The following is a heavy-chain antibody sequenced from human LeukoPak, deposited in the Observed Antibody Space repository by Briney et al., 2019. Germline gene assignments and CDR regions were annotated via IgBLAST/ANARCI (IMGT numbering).Heavy chain of an antibody. CDR1: GGSISSYY. CDR2: VYYSGST. Sequence: SETLSLTCTVSGGSISSYYWSWIRQPPGKGLEWIGCVYYSGSTSYSPSLKSRVTISVDTSKNQFSLRLSSVTAADTAVYYCARQYDFWSGLFDYWGQGTLVTVSS. J-gene: IGHJ4*02. CDR3: ARQYDFWSGLFDY. D-gene: IGHD3-3*01. V-gene: IGHV4-59*01.